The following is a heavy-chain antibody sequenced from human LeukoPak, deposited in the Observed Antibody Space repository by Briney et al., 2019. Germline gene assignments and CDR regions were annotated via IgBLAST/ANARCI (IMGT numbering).Heavy chain of an antibody. CDR1: GYSFTSNY. J-gene: IGHJ4*02. Sequence: ASVRVSCKASGYSFTSNYIHWVRQAPGQGLEWMGMTYPRDGSTSYAQKFQGRVTVTRDTSTSTVHMELSGLRSEDTAVYYCARDQEAFDYWGQGTLVTVSS. CDR3: ARDQEAFDY. CDR2: TYPRDGST. V-gene: IGHV1-46*01.